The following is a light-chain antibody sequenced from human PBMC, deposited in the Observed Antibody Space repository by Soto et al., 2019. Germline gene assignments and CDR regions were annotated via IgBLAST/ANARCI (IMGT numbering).Light chain of an antibody. Sequence: QSALTQPASVSGSPGQSIAISCTGTASDVGGYGNLSWYRQHPGKAPQLIIYDVNKRPSGVPDRFSGSKSGNTASLTVSGLQAEDEADYFCNSYGGTNNYVVFGGGTKLTVL. CDR2: DVN. V-gene: IGLV2-8*01. J-gene: IGLJ2*01. CDR1: ASDVGGYGN. CDR3: NSYGGTNNYVV.